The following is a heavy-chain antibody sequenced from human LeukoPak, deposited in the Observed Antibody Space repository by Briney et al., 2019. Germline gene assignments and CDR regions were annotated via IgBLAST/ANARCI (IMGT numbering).Heavy chain of an antibody. CDR1: GFSFSSYA. D-gene: IGHD6-19*01. Sequence: PGGSLRLSCATSGFSFSSYAMSWVRQAPGKGLEWVSAMSSSDDGRYYAASVRGRFTISRDTSRSTLYLQMNSLRAEDTAAYYCARAPGYSSGWYSPDAFDIWGQGTMVTVSS. J-gene: IGHJ3*02. CDR3: ARAPGYSSGWYSPDAFDI. V-gene: IGHV3-23*01. CDR2: MSSSDDGR.